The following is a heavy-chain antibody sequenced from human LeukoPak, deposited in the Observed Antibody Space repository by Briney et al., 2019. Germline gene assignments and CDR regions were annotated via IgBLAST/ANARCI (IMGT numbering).Heavy chain of an antibody. J-gene: IGHJ3*02. Sequence: ASVKVSCKASGYTFTSYDINWVRQATGQGLEWMGWMNPNSGNTGYAQKFQGRVTMTRNTSISTAYMELSSLRSEDTAVYYCARGGGWSITMIAPAFDIWGQGTMVTVSS. CDR2: MNPNSGNT. CDR3: ARGGGWSITMIAPAFDI. CDR1: GYTFTSYD. V-gene: IGHV1-8*01. D-gene: IGHD3-22*01.